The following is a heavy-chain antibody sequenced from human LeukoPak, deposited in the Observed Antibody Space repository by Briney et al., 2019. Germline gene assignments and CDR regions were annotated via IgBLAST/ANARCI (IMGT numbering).Heavy chain of an antibody. J-gene: IGHJ4*02. Sequence: PGRSLRLSCAASGFTFDDYAMHWVRQAPGKGLEGVSGISWNSGSISYADSVKGRFTISRDNAKNSLYLQMNSLRAEDTALYYCAKDISTIFGVVTTFDYWGQGTLVTVSS. CDR2: ISWNSGSI. CDR3: AKDISTIFGVVTTFDY. CDR1: GFTFDDYA. D-gene: IGHD3-3*01. V-gene: IGHV3-9*01.